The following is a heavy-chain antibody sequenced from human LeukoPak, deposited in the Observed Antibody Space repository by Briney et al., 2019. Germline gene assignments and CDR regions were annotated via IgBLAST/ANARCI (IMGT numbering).Heavy chain of an antibody. D-gene: IGHD2-2*01. CDR3: ARAMPYCSSTSCDRFDY. V-gene: IGHV3-33*01. CDR1: GFTFSSYG. J-gene: IGHJ4*02. CDR2: IWYDGSNK. Sequence: GGSLRLSCAASGFTFSSYGMHWARQAPGKGLEWVAVIWYDGSNKYYADSVKGRFTISRDNSKNTLYLQMNSLRAEDTAVYYCARAMPYCSSTSCDRFDYWGQGTLVTVSS.